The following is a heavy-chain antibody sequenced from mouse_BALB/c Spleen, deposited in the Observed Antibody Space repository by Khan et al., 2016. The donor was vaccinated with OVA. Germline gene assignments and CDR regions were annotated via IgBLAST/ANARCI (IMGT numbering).Heavy chain of an antibody. CDR3: VIGGVRDDYYYAMDY. D-gene: IGHD2-14*01. V-gene: IGHV2-9-2*01. J-gene: IGHJ4*01. CDR2: IWTGGGT. CDR1: GFSLTSYD. Sequence: VELVESGPGLVAPSQSLSITCTVSGFSLTSYDISWIRQPPGKGLEWLGVIWTGGGTNYNSAFMSRLSISKDNSKSQVFLKMNSLQIDDTAIYYCVIGGVRDDYYYAMDYWGQGTSVTVSS.